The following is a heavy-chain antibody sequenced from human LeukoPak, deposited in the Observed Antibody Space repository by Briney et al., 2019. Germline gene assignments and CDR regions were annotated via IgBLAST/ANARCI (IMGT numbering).Heavy chain of an antibody. D-gene: IGHD5-24*01. CDR3: ARRRRSGRAFDI. J-gene: IGHJ3*02. CDR1: GFTFDDYA. V-gene: IGHV3-9*03. Sequence: RAGGSLRLSCAASGFTFDDYAMHWVRQAPGKGLEWVSGISWNSGSIGYADSVKGRFTISRDNAKNSLYLQMNSLRAEDMALYYCARRRRSGRAFDIWGQGTMVTVSS. CDR2: ISWNSGSI.